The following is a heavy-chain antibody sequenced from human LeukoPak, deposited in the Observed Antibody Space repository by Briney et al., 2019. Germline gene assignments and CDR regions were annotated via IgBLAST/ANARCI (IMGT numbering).Heavy chain of an antibody. CDR2: ISAYNGNT. Sequence: ASVKVSCKASGYTFTSYGISWVRQAPGQGLEWMGWISAYNGNTNYAQKLQGRVTMTTDTSTSTAYMELRSLRPDDTAVYYCARDRRIQLWYSSSPGFDYWGQGTLVTVSS. CDR3: ARDRRIQLWYSSSPGFDY. J-gene: IGHJ4*02. V-gene: IGHV1-18*01. CDR1: GYTFTSYG. D-gene: IGHD5-18*01.